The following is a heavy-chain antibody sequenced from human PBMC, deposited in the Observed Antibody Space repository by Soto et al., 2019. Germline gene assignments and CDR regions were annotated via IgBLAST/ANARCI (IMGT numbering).Heavy chain of an antibody. CDR3: ARGRSRTTLDY. CDR2: ISSSSSYI. V-gene: IGHV3-21*01. CDR1: GFTFSSYS. J-gene: IGHJ4*02. D-gene: IGHD4-4*01. Sequence: EVQLVESGGGLVKPGGSLRLSCAASGFTFSSYSMNWVRQAPGKGLEWVSSISSSSSYIYYADSVKGRFTISRDNDKTSLYLQMNSLRAEDTAVYYCARGRSRTTLDYWGQGTLVTVSS.